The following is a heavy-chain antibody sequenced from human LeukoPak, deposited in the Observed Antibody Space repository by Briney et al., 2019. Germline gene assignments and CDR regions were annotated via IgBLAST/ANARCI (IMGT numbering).Heavy chain of an antibody. V-gene: IGHV3-30*18. Sequence: GRSLRLSCAASGFTFSSHGMHWVRQAPGKGLEWVAVISYDGSNKYYADSVKGRFTISRDNSKNTLYLQMNSLRAEDTAVYYCAKWDMVPSSIDYWGQGTLVTVSS. CDR3: AKWDMVPSSIDY. CDR1: GFTFSSHG. CDR2: ISYDGSNK. J-gene: IGHJ4*02. D-gene: IGHD3-10*01.